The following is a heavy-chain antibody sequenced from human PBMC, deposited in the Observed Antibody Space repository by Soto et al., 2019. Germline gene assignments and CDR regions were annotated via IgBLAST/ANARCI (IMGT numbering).Heavy chain of an antibody. D-gene: IGHD4-17*01. Sequence: GASVKVSCKASGYTFTGYYMHWVRQAPGQGLEWMGWINPNNGNTNYAQKFQGWVTMTTDTSTSTAYMELSSLRSDDTAVYYCARDLHGDPYYWGQGTLVTVSS. CDR1: GYTFTGYY. CDR3: ARDLHGDPYY. CDR2: INPNNGNT. J-gene: IGHJ4*02. V-gene: IGHV1-2*04.